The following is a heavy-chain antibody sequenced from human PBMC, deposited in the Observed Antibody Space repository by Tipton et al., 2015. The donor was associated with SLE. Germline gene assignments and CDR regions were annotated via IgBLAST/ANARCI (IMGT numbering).Heavy chain of an antibody. V-gene: IGHV3-53*05. J-gene: IGHJ4*02. CDR1: GFTVNGDY. CDR2: IYSATSI. Sequence: SLRLSCAGSGFTVNGDYMTWVRQAPGKGLEWVSVIYSATSIYYADSVKGRFTISRGISKNTLYLQMNNLRAEDTAVYYCARGRGGSYDYWGQGTLVTVSS. CDR3: ARGRGGSYDY. D-gene: IGHD1-26*01.